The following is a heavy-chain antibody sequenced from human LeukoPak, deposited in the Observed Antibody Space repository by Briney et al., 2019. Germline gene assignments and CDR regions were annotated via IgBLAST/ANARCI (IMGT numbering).Heavy chain of an antibody. CDR3: ASLIIGGTADY. V-gene: IGHV3-30*03. CDR2: ISYDGSNK. Sequence: GGSLRLSCAASGFTVSSNYMSWVRQAPGKGLEWVAVISYDGSNKYYADSVKGRFTISRDNSKNTLYLQMNSLRAEDTAVYYCASLIIGGTADYWGQGTLVTVSS. D-gene: IGHD3-16*02. CDR1: GFTVSSNY. J-gene: IGHJ4*02.